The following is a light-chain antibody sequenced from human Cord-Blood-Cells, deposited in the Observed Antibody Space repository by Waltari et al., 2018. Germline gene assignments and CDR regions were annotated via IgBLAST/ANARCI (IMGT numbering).Light chain of an antibody. V-gene: IGKV1-39*01. Sequence: DIQMTQSPSSLSASVGDRVTITCRASQSISSYLNWYQQKRGKAPKLLIYAASSLQSGVPSRFSGSGSGTDFTLTISSLQPEYFATYYCQQSYSTPITFGQGTRLEIK. CDR2: AAS. CDR3: QQSYSTPIT. CDR1: QSISSY. J-gene: IGKJ5*01.